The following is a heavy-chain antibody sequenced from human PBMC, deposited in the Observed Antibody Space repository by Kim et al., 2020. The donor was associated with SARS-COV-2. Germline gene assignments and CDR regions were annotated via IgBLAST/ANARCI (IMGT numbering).Heavy chain of an antibody. V-gene: IGHV3-7*03. CDR1: GFTFSNYC. Sequence: GGSLRLSCVASGFTFSNYCMNWVRQAPGKGLEWVADMTQDGSEKNYVDSVKGRFTVSRDNAKNSLYLQMNSLRADDTAVYYCSTGTTYWGQGIGVTVSS. CDR2: MTQDGSEK. J-gene: IGHJ1*01. CDR3: STGTTY.